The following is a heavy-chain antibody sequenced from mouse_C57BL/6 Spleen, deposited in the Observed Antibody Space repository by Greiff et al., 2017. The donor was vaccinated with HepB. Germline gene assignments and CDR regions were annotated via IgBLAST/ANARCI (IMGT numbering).Heavy chain of an antibody. CDR3: AKNHYDYDVYAMDC. CDR2: IWRGGST. D-gene: IGHD2-4*01. Sequence: QVQLQQSGPGLVQPSQSLSITCTVSGFSLTSYGVHWVRQSPGKGLEWLGVIWRGGSTDYNAAFMSRLSITKDNSKSQVFFKMNSLQADDTAIYYCAKNHYDYDVYAMDCWGQGTSVTVSS. J-gene: IGHJ4*01. CDR1: GFSLTSYG. V-gene: IGHV2-5*01.